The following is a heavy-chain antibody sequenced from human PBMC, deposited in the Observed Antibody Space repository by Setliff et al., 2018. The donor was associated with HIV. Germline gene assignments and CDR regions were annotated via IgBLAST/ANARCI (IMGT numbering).Heavy chain of an antibody. CDR1: GYSISSGYY. J-gene: IGHJ3*02. D-gene: IGHD2-8*01. Sequence: PSETLSLTCAVSGYSISSGYYCGWIRQPPGKGREWSGSIYHSGSTYYNPSLKSRVTISVDTSKNQFSLKLPSVTAADTAVYYCARHRLGYCTNGVCYYDAFDIWGQGTMVTVSS. CDR2: IYHSGST. V-gene: IGHV4-38-2*01. CDR3: ARHRLGYCTNGVCYYDAFDI.